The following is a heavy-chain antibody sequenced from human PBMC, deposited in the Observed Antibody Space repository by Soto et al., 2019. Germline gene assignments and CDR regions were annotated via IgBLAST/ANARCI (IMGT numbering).Heavy chain of an antibody. J-gene: IGHJ4*02. V-gene: IGHV3-15*07. CDR1: GFTFSNAW. D-gene: IGHD5-18*01. CDR2: IKSKTAGGTT. Sequence: GGSLRLSCAASGFTFSNAWINWVRQAPGKGLEWVGRIKSKTAGGTTDFAAPVKGRFAISRDASKNMVYLQMNSLKTEDTAVYYCTTDVDTAMVTLVYWGQGTLVTVSS. CDR3: TTDVDTAMVTLVY.